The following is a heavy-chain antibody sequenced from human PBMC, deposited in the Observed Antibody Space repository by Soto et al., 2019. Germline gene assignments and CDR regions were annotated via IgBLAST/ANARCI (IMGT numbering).Heavy chain of an antibody. Sequence: SETLSLTCTVSGGSISSGDYYWSWIRQPPGKGLEWIGYIYYSGSTYYNPSLKSRVTISVDTSKNQFSLKLSSVTAADTAVYYCARGAYYYGSGTPNYYYYGMDVWGQGTTVTVSS. CDR3: ARGAYYYGSGTPNYYYYGMDV. V-gene: IGHV4-30-4*01. J-gene: IGHJ6*02. CDR1: GGSISSGDYY. D-gene: IGHD3-10*01. CDR2: IYYSGST.